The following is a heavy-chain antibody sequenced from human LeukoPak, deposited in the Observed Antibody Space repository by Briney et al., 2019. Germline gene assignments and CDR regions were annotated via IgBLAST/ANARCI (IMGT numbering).Heavy chain of an antibody. Sequence: PSETLSLPCGVSGGSITSTNWWSWVRPPPGQGLEWIGEVSLSGLTNYNPSLSSRVIMALDTSKNHLSLNLTSVTAADTAVYYCSRENGAFSPFGYWGQGTLVTVPS. D-gene: IGHD2-8*01. CDR2: VSLSGLT. V-gene: IGHV4-4*02. J-gene: IGHJ4*02. CDR3: SRENGAFSPFGY. CDR1: GGSITSTNW.